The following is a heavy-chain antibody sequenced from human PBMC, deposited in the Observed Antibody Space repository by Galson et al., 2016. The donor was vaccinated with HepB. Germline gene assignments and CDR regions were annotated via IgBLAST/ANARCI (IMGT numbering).Heavy chain of an antibody. J-gene: IGHJ4*02. CDR1: GGTFSSFA. D-gene: IGHD3-10*01. Sequence: SVKVSCKASGGTFSSFAINCVRQAPGQGLESMAGIIPKFGTPNYAQKFRGRVTVTADESTSTAYMALSSLRSQDTAVYYCASHTRGQYDSGRYEFNYWGQGTLVTVSS. V-gene: IGHV1-69*13. CDR3: ASHTRGQYDSGRYEFNY. CDR2: IIPKFGTP.